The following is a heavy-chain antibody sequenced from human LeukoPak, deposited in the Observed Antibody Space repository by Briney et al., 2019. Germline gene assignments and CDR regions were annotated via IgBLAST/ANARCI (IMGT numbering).Heavy chain of an antibody. CDR1: GDSISSSNYY. CDR2: IYYSGST. V-gene: IGHV4-39*01. J-gene: IGHJ4*02. D-gene: IGHD4-23*01. CDR3: ARSTTVVTCFDY. Sequence: SETLSLTCTVSGDSISSSNYYWGWIRQPPGKGLEWIGSIYYSGSTYYNPSLKSRVTISVDTSKNQFSLKLSSVTAADTAVYYCARSTTVVTCFDYWGQGTLVTVSS.